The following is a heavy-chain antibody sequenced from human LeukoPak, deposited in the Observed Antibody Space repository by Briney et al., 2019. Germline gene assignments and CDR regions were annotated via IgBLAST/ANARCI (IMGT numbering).Heavy chain of an antibody. CDR3: AGRDGSGRTDFDY. CDR2: IIPIFGTA. CDR1: GGTFSSCA. D-gene: IGHD3-10*01. J-gene: IGHJ4*02. V-gene: IGHV1-69*13. Sequence: SVKVSCKSSGGTFSSCAISWVRQAPGQGLGWMGGIIPIFGTANYAQKFQGRVTITADESTSTAYMELSSLRSEDTAVYYCAGRDGSGRTDFDYWGQGTLVTVSS.